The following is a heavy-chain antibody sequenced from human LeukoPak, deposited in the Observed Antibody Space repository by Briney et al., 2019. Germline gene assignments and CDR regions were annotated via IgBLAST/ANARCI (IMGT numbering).Heavy chain of an antibody. CDR2: IYYSGST. D-gene: IGHD3-22*01. CDR3: ARYDSSGYLPDAFDI. V-gene: IGHV4-39*01. CDR1: GGSISSSSYY. Sequence: PSETLSLTCTVSGGSISSSSYYWGWIRQPPGKGLEWIGSIYYSGSTYYDPSLKSRVSISVDTSKNQFSLKLRSVTAADTAVYYCARYDSSGYLPDAFDIWGQGTMVTVPS. J-gene: IGHJ3*02.